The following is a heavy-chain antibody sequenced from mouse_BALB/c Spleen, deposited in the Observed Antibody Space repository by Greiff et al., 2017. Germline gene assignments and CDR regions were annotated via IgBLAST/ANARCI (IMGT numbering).Heavy chain of an antibody. CDR3: AKKWSYYAMDY. Sequence: VKLVESGPSLVQPSQSLSITCTVSGFSLTSYGVHWVRQSPGKGLEWLGVIWRGGSTDYNAAFMSRLSITKDNSKSQVFFKMNSLQADDTAIYYCAKKWSYYAMDYWGQGTSVTVSS. V-gene: IGHV2-5-1*01. CDR1: GFSLTSYG. CDR2: IWRGGST. D-gene: IGHD1-1*02. J-gene: IGHJ4*01.